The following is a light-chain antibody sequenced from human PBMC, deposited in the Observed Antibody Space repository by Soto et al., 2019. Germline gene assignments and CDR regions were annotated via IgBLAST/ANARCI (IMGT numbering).Light chain of an antibody. Sequence: QSVLTQPASVSGSPGQSIAISCTGTSSDVGTYNLVSWYQQHPGKAPKLMIYEATKRPSGISDRFSGSKSGNTASLTISGLQAEDEADYFCRSYPRTSTFVFGTGTKVTVL. CDR3: RSYPRTSTFV. J-gene: IGLJ1*01. CDR1: SSDVGTYNL. V-gene: IGLV2-23*01. CDR2: EAT.